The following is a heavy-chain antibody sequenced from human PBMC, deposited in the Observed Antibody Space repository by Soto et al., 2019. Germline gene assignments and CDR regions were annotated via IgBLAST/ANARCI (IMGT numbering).Heavy chain of an antibody. CDR3: ARGQPEKYSGYEDQDEYYYYYYMDV. D-gene: IGHD5-12*01. J-gene: IGHJ6*03. CDR2: IYYSGST. Sequence: SETLSLTCTVSGGSISSYYWSWIRQPPGKGLEWIGYIYYSGSTNYNPSLKSRVTISVDTSKNQFSLKLSSVTAADTAVYYCARGQPEKYSGYEDQDEYYYYYYMDVWGKGTTVTVSS. V-gene: IGHV4-59*01. CDR1: GGSISSYY.